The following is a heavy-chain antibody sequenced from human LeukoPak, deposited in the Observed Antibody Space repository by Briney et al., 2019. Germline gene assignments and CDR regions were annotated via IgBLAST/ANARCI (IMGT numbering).Heavy chain of an antibody. Sequence: GGSLRLSCAASGFTFSHYWMHWVRQAPGKGLLWVSRINPDVSDPTYADSVKGRFTISRDNAKNTLYLQMNSLRAEDSAVYFCAGLPDPGWGPGTLVTVSS. CDR3: AGLPDPG. J-gene: IGHJ4*02. CDR1: GFTFSHYW. CDR2: INPDVSDP. V-gene: IGHV3-74*03.